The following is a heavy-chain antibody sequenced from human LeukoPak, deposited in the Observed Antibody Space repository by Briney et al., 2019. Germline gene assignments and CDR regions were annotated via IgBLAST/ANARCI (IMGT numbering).Heavy chain of an antibody. CDR2: ISGSGGST. CDR1: GGSISSYY. V-gene: IGHV3-23*01. Sequence: TSETLSLTCTVSGGSISSYYWSWVRQAPGEGLEWVSAISGSGGSTYYADSVKGRFTISRDNSKNTLYLQMNSLRAEDTAVYYCAKDILTTVTSLDHWGQGTLVIVSS. CDR3: AKDILTTVTSLDH. J-gene: IGHJ4*02. D-gene: IGHD4-17*01.